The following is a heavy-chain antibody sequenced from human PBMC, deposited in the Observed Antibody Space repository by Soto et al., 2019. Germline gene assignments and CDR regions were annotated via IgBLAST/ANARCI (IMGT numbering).Heavy chain of an antibody. Sequence: ASVKVSCKASGYTFTSYTMHWVRQAPGQRLEWMGWINAGNGNTKYSQKLQGRVTITRDTSASTVFIELSSLTSEDTALYYCARGQGNSGYDPLDFWGLGTLVTVS. J-gene: IGHJ4*02. V-gene: IGHV1-3*01. CDR3: ARGQGNSGYDPLDF. CDR1: GYTFTSYT. D-gene: IGHD5-12*01. CDR2: INAGNGNT.